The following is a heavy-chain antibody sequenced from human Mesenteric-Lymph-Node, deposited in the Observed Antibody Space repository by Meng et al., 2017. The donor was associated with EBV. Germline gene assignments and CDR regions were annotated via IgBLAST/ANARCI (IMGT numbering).Heavy chain of an antibody. Sequence: VQLLESGPGLVEPSEALSLTCTVYGGSFSGYYWSWIRQPPGKGLEWIGEINHSGSTNYNPSLKSRVTISVDTSKNQFSLKLSSVTAADTAVYYCARKEQQLVHYFDYWGQGTLVTVSS. CDR2: INHSGST. J-gene: IGHJ4*02. CDR1: GGSFSGYY. D-gene: IGHD6-13*01. CDR3: ARKEQQLVHYFDY. V-gene: IGHV4-34*01.